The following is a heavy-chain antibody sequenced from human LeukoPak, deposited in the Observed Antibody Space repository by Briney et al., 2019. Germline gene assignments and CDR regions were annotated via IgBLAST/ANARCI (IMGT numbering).Heavy chain of an antibody. CDR2: IWYDGSNK. Sequence: QSGGSLRLSCAASGFTFSSYGMHWVRQAPGKGLEWVAVIWYDGSNKYYADSVKGRLTISRDNSKNTLYLQMNSLRAEDTAVYYCARGDYGDYAYDAFDIWGQGTMVTVSS. D-gene: IGHD4-17*01. CDR3: ARGDYGDYAYDAFDI. J-gene: IGHJ3*02. V-gene: IGHV3-33*01. CDR1: GFTFSSYG.